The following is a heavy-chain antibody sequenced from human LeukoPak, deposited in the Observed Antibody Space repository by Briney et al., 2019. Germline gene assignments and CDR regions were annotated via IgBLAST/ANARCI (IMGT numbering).Heavy chain of an antibody. CDR2: ISGSGGST. J-gene: IGHJ4*02. CDR1: GFTFSNYA. D-gene: IGHD6-6*01. V-gene: IGHV3-23*01. CDR3: AKDLYSSLN. Sequence: KPGGSLRLSCGASGFTFSNYAMSWVRQAPGKGLEWVSGISGSGGSTYYADSVKGRFTISRDNSKNTLFLQMNSPRAEDTTVYYCAKDLYSSLNWGQGTMVTVSS.